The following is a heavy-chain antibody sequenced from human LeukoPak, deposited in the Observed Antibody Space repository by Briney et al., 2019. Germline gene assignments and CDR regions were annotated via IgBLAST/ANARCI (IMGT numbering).Heavy chain of an antibody. V-gene: IGHV1-69*05. J-gene: IGHJ5*02. CDR2: IIPIFGTA. CDR1: GGTFSSYA. D-gene: IGHD3-22*01. Sequence: GSSVKVSCKASGGTFSSYAISWVRQAPGQGLEWMGGIIPIFGTANYAQKFQGRVTITTDESTSTAYMELSSLRSEDTAVYYCARSVRGEEAYYYDSSGYYYNWFDPWGQGTLVTVSS. CDR3: ARSVRGEEAYYYDSSGYYYNWFDP.